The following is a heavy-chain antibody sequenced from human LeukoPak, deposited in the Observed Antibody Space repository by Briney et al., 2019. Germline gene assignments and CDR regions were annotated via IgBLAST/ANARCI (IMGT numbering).Heavy chain of an antibody. CDR3: AKDFPRNYDFWSGHAPSGYFDY. J-gene: IGHJ4*02. CDR1: GFTFSSYG. D-gene: IGHD3-3*01. CDR2: ISYDGSNK. V-gene: IGHV3-30*18. Sequence: GGSLRLSCAASGFTFSSYGMHWVRQAPGKGLEWVAVISYDGSNKYYADSVKGRFTISRDNSKNTLYLQMNSLRAEDTAVYYCAKDFPRNYDFWSGHAPSGYFDYWGQGTLVAVSS.